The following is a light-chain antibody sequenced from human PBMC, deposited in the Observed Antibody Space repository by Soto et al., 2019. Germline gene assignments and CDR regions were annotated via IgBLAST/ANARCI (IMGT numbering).Light chain of an antibody. J-gene: IGLJ3*02. CDR2: EDN. CDR1: SGDVGAYNL. V-gene: IGLV2-23*01. CDR3: CSYAGGNAWV. Sequence: QSALTQPASVSGSPGQSITISCSGSSGDVGAYNLVSWYQQHPGKAPRLIIFEDNKRPSGVSYRFSGSKSANTASLTNAGLQAEDEGDYYCCSYAGGNAWVFGGGTKLTVL.